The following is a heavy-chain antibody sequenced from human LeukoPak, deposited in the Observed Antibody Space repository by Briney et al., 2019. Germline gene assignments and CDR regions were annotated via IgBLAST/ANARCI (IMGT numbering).Heavy chain of an antibody. J-gene: IGHJ6*02. Sequence: GGSLRLSCAASGFTFSSYWMSWVRQAPGKGLEWVANIKQDGSEKYYVDSVKGRFAISRDNAKNSLYLQMNSLRAEDTAVYYCARLAATTDPGYYYYGMDVWGQGTTVTVSS. V-gene: IGHV3-7*01. D-gene: IGHD2-15*01. CDR1: GFTFSSYW. CDR2: IKQDGSEK. CDR3: ARLAATTDPGYYYYGMDV.